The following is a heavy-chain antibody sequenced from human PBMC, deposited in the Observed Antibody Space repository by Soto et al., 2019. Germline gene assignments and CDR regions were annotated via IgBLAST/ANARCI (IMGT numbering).Heavy chain of an antibody. J-gene: IGHJ4*02. D-gene: IGHD4-17*01. CDR2: INHSGST. CDR1: GGSFSGYY. Sequence: QVQLQQWGAGLLKPSETLSLTCAVYGGSFSGYYWSWIRQPPGKGLEWIGEINHSGSTNYNPSLKSRVTISVDTSKNQFSLKLSSVTAADTAVYYCSRGRRTGVTIDYWGQGTLVTVSS. V-gene: IGHV4-34*01. CDR3: SRGRRTGVTIDY.